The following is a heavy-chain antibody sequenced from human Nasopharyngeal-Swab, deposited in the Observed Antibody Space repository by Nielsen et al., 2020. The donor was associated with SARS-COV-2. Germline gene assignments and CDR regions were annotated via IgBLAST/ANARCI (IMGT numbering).Heavy chain of an antibody. J-gene: IGHJ4*02. Sequence: GGSLRLSCAASGFTFSSYAMHWVRQAPGKGLEWVAVISYDGSNKYYADSVKGRFTISRDNSKNTLYLQMNSLRAEDTAVYYCAKEQGTGWQHHFDYWGQGTLVTVSS. CDR1: GFTFSSYA. D-gene: IGHD6-19*01. V-gene: IGHV3-30-3*01. CDR3: AKEQGTGWQHHFDY. CDR2: ISYDGSNK.